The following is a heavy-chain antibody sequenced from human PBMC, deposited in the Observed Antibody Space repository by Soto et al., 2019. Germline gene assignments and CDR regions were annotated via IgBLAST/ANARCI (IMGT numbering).Heavy chain of an antibody. CDR1: GFTFSSYS. V-gene: IGHV3-21*01. J-gene: IGHJ5*02. Sequence: GGSLRLSCAASGFTFSSYSMNWVRQAPGKGLEWVSSISSSSSYIYYADSVKGRFTISRDNAKNSLYLQMNSLRAEDTAVYYCARVGAYCGGDCYRGWFDPWGQGTLVPSPQ. D-gene: IGHD2-21*02. CDR2: ISSSSSYI. CDR3: ARVGAYCGGDCYRGWFDP.